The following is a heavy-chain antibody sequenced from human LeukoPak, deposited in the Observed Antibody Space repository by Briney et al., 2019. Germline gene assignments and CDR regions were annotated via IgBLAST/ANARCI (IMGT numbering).Heavy chain of an antibody. J-gene: IGHJ4*02. V-gene: IGHV3-23*01. CDR2: ISGSGGST. D-gene: IGHD6-19*01. CDR3: AVHSNGWYVSYFDY. CDR1: GFTFTSYA. Sequence: GGSLRLSCAASGFTFTSYAMSWVRQAPGKGLDWVSVISGSGGSTKYAGSVKGRFTISRDNSKNTLYLQMNSLRVEDTAVYYCAVHSNGWYVSYFDYWGQGTLVTASS.